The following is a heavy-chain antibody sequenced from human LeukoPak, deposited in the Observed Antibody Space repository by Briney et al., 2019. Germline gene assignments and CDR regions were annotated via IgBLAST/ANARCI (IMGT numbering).Heavy chain of an antibody. V-gene: IGHV3-23*01. Sequence: GGSLRLSCAASGFTFSSYGMSWVRQAPGKGLEWVSAISNSGGSTYYADSVKGRFTISRDNSKNTLDLQMNSLRAEDTAVYYCAKGGTSSFFDSWGQGNLVTVSS. CDR2: ISNSGGST. CDR3: AKGGTSSFFDS. D-gene: IGHD1-14*01. CDR1: GFTFSSYG. J-gene: IGHJ4*02.